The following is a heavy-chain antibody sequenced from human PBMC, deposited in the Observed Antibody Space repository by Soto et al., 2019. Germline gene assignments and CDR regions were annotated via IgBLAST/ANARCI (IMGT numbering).Heavy chain of an antibody. J-gene: IGHJ6*02. CDR1: SGPDRSHN. Sequence: QVQLQQSGPRLVKPSETLSLTCTVSSGPDRSHNWGWIRQPPGRGLEWIGYVYYTGDTAYNPSLRGRVTTSADTPTNDISLTLNSVTAAHTAVYYCVRQGIDYLHGLVDVWGQGTTVSVSS. CDR3: VRQGIDYLHGLVDV. CDR2: VYYTGDT. D-gene: IGHD4-17*01. V-gene: IGHV4-59*08.